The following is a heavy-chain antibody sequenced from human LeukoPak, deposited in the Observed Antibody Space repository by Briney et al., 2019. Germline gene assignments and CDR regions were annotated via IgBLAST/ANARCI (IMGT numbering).Heavy chain of an antibody. D-gene: IGHD3-9*01. CDR3: ARPDSDILTGFDY. Sequence: GGSLRLSCAASGFTFSSYAMSWIRQVPGKGLEWVSGISGSGGSTYYADSVKGRFTISRDNSKNTLYLQMNSLRAEDTAVYYCARPDSDILTGFDYWGQGTLVTVSS. J-gene: IGHJ4*02. CDR2: ISGSGGST. CDR1: GFTFSSYA. V-gene: IGHV3-23*01.